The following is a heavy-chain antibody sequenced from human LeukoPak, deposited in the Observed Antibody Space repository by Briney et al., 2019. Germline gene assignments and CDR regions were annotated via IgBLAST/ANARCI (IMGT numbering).Heavy chain of an antibody. J-gene: IGHJ4*02. V-gene: IGHV3-23*01. CDR2: ISSRGDST. Sequence: GGSLRLSCAASGFIFSNYAMSWVRQVPGRGLEWVSTISSRGDSTYVADSVKGRFTISRDNSKNSLYLQMHSLRAEDTAVYYCAKDRGHYYTYDYWGQGTLVTVSS. CDR1: GFIFSNYA. D-gene: IGHD3-22*01. CDR3: AKDRGHYYTYDY.